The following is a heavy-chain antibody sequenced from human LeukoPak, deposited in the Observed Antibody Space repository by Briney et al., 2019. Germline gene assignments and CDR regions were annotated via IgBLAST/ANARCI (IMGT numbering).Heavy chain of an antibody. J-gene: IGHJ4*02. CDR3: VRDFRSADY. CDR2: ICPDGTVT. CDR1: GFTLSNYC. Sequence: GGSLRVSCAASGFTLSNYCMHWVRQIPGKGLVWVSRICPDGTVTNYADSVKGRFTISRDNAKNMVFLQMNSLRADDTAVYYCVRDFRSADYWGQGILVTVSS. V-gene: IGHV3-74*01.